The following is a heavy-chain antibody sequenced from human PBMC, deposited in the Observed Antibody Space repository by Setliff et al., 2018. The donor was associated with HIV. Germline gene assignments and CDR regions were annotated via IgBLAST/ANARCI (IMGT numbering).Heavy chain of an antibody. CDR1: GYTFTGYF. J-gene: IGHJ6*03. CDR2: INPNTGDT. Sequence: ASVKVSCKASGYTFTGYFIHWVRQAPGQGLEWMGRINPNTGDTNYAQKFQDRVTMTRDTSINTAYMELSRLRSDDTAVYYCAAEPRHYYYMDVWGQGTTVTVSS. V-gene: IGHV1-2*06. CDR3: AAEPRHYYYMDV.